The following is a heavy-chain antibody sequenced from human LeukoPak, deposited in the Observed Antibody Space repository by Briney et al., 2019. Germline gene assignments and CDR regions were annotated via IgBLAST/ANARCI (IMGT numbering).Heavy chain of an antibody. CDR3: AREDTRGSSAFDI. CDR2: INPNSGDT. Sequence: ASVKVSCKASGYPFTDYYMHWVRQAPVQGLEWMGWINPNSGDTNYAQNFQGRVTMTRDTSISTAYMDLSRLRSDDTAVYYCAREDTRGSSAFDIWGQGTMVTVSS. V-gene: IGHV1-2*02. CDR1: GYPFTDYY. J-gene: IGHJ3*02. D-gene: IGHD5-18*01.